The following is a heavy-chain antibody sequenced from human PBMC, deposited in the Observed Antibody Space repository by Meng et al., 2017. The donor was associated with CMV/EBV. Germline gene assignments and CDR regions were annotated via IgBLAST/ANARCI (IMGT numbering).Heavy chain of an antibody. CDR2: IYHSGST. V-gene: IGHV4-30-4*01. CDR1: GDSISSGDHF. J-gene: IGHJ4*02. D-gene: IGHD3-3*01. Sequence: SETLSLTCTVSGDSISSGDHFWSWIRQPPGTGLEWIGYIYHSGSTYNNPSLKRRAIISVDTSKNQFSLRLNSVSAADTAVYYCARVCMTMFGVVVAFDYWGQGTLVTVSS. CDR3: ARVCMTMFGVVVAFDY.